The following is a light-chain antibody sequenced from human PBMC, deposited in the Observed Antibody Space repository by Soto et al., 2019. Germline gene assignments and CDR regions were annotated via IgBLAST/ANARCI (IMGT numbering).Light chain of an antibody. J-gene: IGKJ2*01. Sequence: DIQLTQSPSFLSASVGDRVTITCRASQGISSYLAWYQQKPGKAPKLLIYAASTLQSGVPSRFSGGGSGTEFTLTISSLQPEDFATYYCQQLNGYPPYTFGQGTKLEIK. V-gene: IGKV1-9*01. CDR3: QQLNGYPPYT. CDR2: AAS. CDR1: QGISSY.